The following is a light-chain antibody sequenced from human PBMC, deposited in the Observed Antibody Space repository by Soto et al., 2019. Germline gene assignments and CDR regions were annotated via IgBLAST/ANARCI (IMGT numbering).Light chain of an antibody. V-gene: IGKV3-20*01. J-gene: IGKJ2*01. CDR1: QGVSSTY. CDR2: AAS. CDR3: QEYGSSRT. Sequence: EIVLTQSPGTLSLSPGERATLSCRASQGVSSTYLAWYQQKPGQAPRLLIYAASSGATGIPDRFDGSGSGTDFTLTISRLEPEDFAVYYCQEYGSSRTFGQGTKVDIK.